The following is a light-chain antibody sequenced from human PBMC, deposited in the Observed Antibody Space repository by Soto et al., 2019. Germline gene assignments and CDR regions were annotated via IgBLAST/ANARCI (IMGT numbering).Light chain of an antibody. CDR1: QSVSSSY. CDR2: GAS. Sequence: EIVLTQSPGTLSLSPGERATLSCRASQSVSSSYLAWYQQKPGQAPRLLIYGASSRATGIPDRFSGSGSGTDFTLTISRLEPEDFAVYYCQQYGSSPPFTCGPGIKVDIK. J-gene: IGKJ3*01. CDR3: QQYGSSPPFT. V-gene: IGKV3-20*01.